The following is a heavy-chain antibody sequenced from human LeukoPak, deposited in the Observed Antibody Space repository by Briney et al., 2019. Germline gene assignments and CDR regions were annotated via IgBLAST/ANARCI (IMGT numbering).Heavy chain of an antibody. CDR2: IYHSGST. J-gene: IGHJ4*02. CDR3: ASSQAGDFDY. CDR1: GYSISSGYY. Sequence: SETLSLTCTVSGYSISSGYYWGWIRQPPGKGLEWIGSIYHSGSTYYNPSLRNRVTISVDTSKNQFSLKLRSVTAADTAVYYCASSQAGDFDYWGQGTLVTVSS. D-gene: IGHD6-13*01. V-gene: IGHV4-38-2*02.